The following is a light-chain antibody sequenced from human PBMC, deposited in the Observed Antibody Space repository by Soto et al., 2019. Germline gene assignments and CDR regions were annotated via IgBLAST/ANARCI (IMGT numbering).Light chain of an antibody. CDR3: QVWDSSSDHYG. CDR2: DDS. J-gene: IGLJ1*01. CDR1: NIGSKS. V-gene: IGLV3-21*02. Sequence: SLPPSVSVAPGQTYQITCGGNNIGSKSVHWYQQKPGQAPVLVVYDDSDRPSGIPERFYGSNSGKKATLTISRVEAGDEADYYCQVWDSSSDHYGCGTGTEVTVL.